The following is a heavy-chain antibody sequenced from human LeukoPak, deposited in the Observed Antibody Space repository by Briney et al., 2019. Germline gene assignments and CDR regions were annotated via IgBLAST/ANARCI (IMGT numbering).Heavy chain of an antibody. J-gene: IGHJ6*03. Sequence: GGSLRLSCAASGFTFSSYWMSWVRQAPGKGLEWVANIKQDGSEKYYVDSVKGRFTISRDNAKNSLYLQMNSLRAEDTAVYYCAGAREGLRGGHMDVWGKGTTVTISS. CDR1: GFTFSSYW. V-gene: IGHV3-7*01. CDR2: IKQDGSEK. D-gene: IGHD3-10*01. CDR3: AGAREGLRGGHMDV.